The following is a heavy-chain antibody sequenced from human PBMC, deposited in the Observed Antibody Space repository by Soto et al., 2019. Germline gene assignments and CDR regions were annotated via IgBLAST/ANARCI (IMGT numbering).Heavy chain of an antibody. D-gene: IGHD5-18*01. CDR1: GFTFDDYG. CDR2: INWSGYTT. Sequence: EVQLVESGGGMVRPGGSLRLSCAASGFTFDDYGMSWVRQAPGKGLVWVSGINWSGYTTAYADSVTGRFTISRDSARNSLYLQMNSLRAEDSAIYYCASGCRREDKAMASYYFAYCGQGAMGTVSS. V-gene: IGHV3-20*04. CDR3: ASGCRREDKAMASYYFAY. J-gene: IGHJ4*02.